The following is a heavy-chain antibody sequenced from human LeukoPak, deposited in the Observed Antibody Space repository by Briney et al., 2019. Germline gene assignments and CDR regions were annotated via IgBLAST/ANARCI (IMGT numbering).Heavy chain of an antibody. CDR1: GGTFSSYA. CDR2: IIPIFGAA. V-gene: IGHV1-69*13. Sequence: GASVKVSCKASGGTFSSYAISWVRQAPGQGLEWMGGIIPIFGAANYAQMFQGRVTITADESTSTAYMELSSLRSEDTAVYYCARDLLRAPLPSLGRPPPDDVFDIWGQGTMVTVSS. CDR3: ARDLLRAPLPSLGRPPPDDVFDI. J-gene: IGHJ3*02. D-gene: IGHD3-16*01.